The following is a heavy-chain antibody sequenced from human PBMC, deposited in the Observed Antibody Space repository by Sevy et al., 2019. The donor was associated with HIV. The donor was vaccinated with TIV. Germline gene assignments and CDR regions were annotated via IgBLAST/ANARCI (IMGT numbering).Heavy chain of an antibody. D-gene: IGHD2-15*01. J-gene: IGHJ3*02. CDR2: ISGSGGST. V-gene: IGHV3-23*01. Sequence: GGSLRLSCAASGFTFSSYAMSWVLQAPGKGLEWVSAISGSGGSTYYADSVKGRFTISRDNSKNTLYLQMNSLRAEDTAVYYCAKCGYCSAGSCYPGAFDIWGQGTMVTVSS. CDR1: GFTFSSYA. CDR3: AKCGYCSAGSCYPGAFDI.